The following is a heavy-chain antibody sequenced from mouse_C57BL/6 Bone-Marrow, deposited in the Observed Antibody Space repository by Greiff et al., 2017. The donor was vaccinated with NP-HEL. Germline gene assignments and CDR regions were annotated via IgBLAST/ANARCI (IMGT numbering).Heavy chain of an antibody. CDR1: GYTFPSYG. V-gene: IGHV1-81*01. CDR3: ARPFTTVVATDY. Sequence: VQGVESGAELARPGASVKLSCKASGYTFPSYGISWVKQRTGQGLEWIGEIYPRSGNTYYNEKFKGKATLTADKSSSTAYMELRSLTSEDSAVYFCARPFTTVVATDYWGQGTTLTVSS. J-gene: IGHJ2*01. CDR2: IYPRSGNT. D-gene: IGHD1-1*01.